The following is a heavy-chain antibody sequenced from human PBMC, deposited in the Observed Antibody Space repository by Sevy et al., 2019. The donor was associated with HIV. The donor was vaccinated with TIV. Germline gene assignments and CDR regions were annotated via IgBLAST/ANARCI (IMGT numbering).Heavy chain of an antibody. J-gene: IGHJ3*02. Sequence: ASVKVSCKASGGTFGTYSISWLRQAPGQGLEWMGGIIPVFGSSNYAQKFQGRVTITADESTSTAYMELSSLRSEDSAVYYCARDRDITFGGGGAFDIWGQGTMVTVSS. V-gene: IGHV1-69*13. D-gene: IGHD3-16*01. CDR2: IIPVFGSS. CDR3: ARDRDITFGGGGAFDI. CDR1: GGTFGTYS.